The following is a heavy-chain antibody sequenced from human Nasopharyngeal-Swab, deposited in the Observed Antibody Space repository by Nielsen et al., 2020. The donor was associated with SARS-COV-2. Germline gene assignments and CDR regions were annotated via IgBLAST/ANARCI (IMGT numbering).Heavy chain of an antibody. D-gene: IGHD6-6*01. CDR3: QIAAWYLAVP. Sequence: WARQAPGQGLEWMGRINPNSGGTNYAQKFQGRVTMTRDTSISTAYMELSRLRSDDTAVYYCQIAAWYLAVPWGQGTLVTVSS. J-gene: IGHJ5*02. V-gene: IGHV1-2*06. CDR2: INPNSGGT.